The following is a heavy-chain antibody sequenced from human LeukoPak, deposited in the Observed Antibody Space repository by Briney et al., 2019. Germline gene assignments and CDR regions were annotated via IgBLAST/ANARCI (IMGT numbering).Heavy chain of an antibody. CDR3: ARDLEMYAAIAAAGN. J-gene: IGHJ4*02. CDR1: GFTFSSYS. Sequence: GGSLRLSCAASGFTFSSYSMNWVRQAPGKGLEWVSSISSSSSYIYYADSVKGRFTISRDNAKNSLYLQMNSLRAEDTAVYYCARDLEMYAAIAAAGNWGQGTLVTVSS. D-gene: IGHD6-13*01. V-gene: IGHV3-21*01. CDR2: ISSSSSYI.